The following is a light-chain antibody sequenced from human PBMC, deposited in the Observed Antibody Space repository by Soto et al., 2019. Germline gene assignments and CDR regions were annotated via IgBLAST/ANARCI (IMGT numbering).Light chain of an antibody. CDR3: QQYLSYPLT. Sequence: DIQMTQSPSALSASVGGRVTITCRASQNIDRWLAWYQQKPGKAPKFLIYESSNLESGVPSRLSGSGSGTEFSLTISNLQPDDFATYYCQQYLSYPLTFGGGTKVDIK. CDR2: ESS. CDR1: QNIDRW. V-gene: IGKV1-5*03. J-gene: IGKJ4*01.